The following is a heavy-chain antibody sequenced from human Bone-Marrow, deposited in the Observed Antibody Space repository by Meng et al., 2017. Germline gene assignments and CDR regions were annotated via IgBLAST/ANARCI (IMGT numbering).Heavy chain of an antibody. J-gene: IGHJ4*02. D-gene: IGHD3/OR15-3a*01. CDR3: ARDLNWVVWDY. CDR1: GFTFSTYN. V-gene: IGHV3-74*01. Sequence: VLWGGSGGGVVQPGGYLRLSCAASGFTFSTYNMHWVRQAPGKGLVWVSRINDDGSSTTYTDSVRGRFTISRDNAKNTLYLQMNSLRAEDTAVYYCARDLNWVVWDYWGQGTLVTVSS. CDR2: INDDGSST.